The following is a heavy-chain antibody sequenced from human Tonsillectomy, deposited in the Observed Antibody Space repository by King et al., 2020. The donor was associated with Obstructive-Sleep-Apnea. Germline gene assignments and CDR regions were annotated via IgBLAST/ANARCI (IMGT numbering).Heavy chain of an antibody. D-gene: IGHD3-10*01. CDR1: GFIFSSYG. CDR3: AKELWFGEPSPFYYGMDV. V-gene: IGHV3-30*18. J-gene: IGHJ6*02. Sequence: QLVQSGGGVVHPGRSLRLSCAASGFIFSSYGMHWVRQAPGKGLEWVALISYDGSNKYYADSVKGRFTISRDNSKNTLCLQMNSLRAEDTAVYYCAKELWFGEPSPFYYGMDVWGQGTTVTVSS. CDR2: ISYDGSNK.